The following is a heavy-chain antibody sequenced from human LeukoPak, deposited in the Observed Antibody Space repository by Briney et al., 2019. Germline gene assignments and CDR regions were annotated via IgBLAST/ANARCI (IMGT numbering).Heavy chain of an antibody. CDR3: ARENDQGFDY. J-gene: IGHJ4*02. CDR2: FGTRSTSI. CDR1: GFTFSSYA. Sequence: GGSLRLSCAGSGFTFSSYAMSWVRQAPGKGLEWVSSFGTRSTSIYYARSVTGRFIISRDSAKNSLYLQMNSLRAEDTAVYYCARENDQGFDYWGQGTLVTVSS. V-gene: IGHV3-21*01. D-gene: IGHD3-16*01.